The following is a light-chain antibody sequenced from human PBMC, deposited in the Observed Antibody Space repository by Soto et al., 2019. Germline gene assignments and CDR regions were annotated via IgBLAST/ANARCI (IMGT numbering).Light chain of an antibody. J-gene: IGKJ1*01. CDR3: QQYGSSPRT. CDR1: QTIKSTS. Sequence: EIVLTQSPGTLSLSPGERATLSCRASQTIKSTSLAWYQQRPGQAPSLLIYGASSRATGIPDKFSGSGSGTDITLNISRLEPEDYAVYYCQQYGSSPRTFGPGTKVEI. CDR2: GAS. V-gene: IGKV3-20*01.